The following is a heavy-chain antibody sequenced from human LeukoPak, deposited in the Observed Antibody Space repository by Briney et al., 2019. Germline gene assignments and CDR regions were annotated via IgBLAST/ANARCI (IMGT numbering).Heavy chain of an antibody. CDR1: GYSFNSYW. CDR2: IYPGDSDT. Sequence: KYGESLKISCKGSGYSFNSYWIGWVRQLPGKGLEWMGIIYPGDSDTRYSPSFQGQVTISADKSISTAYLQWSSLKASDTAMYYCARLPGIVATIERYFDYWGQGTLVTVSS. J-gene: IGHJ4*02. D-gene: IGHD5-12*01. CDR3: ARLPGIVATIERYFDY. V-gene: IGHV5-51*01.